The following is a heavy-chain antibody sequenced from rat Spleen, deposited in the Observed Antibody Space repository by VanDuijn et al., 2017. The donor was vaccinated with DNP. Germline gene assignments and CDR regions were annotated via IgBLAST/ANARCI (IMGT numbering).Heavy chain of an antibody. V-gene: IGHV5-31*01. J-gene: IGHJ2*01. D-gene: IGHD1-9*01. CDR2: ISYDGSST. CDR1: GFIFSNYW. Sequence: EVQLVESGGGLVQPGGSLTLSCVASGFIFSNYWMTWIRQAPGKGLEWVATISYDGSSTYYRDSVKGRFIISRNNAKSTLYLQMNSLRSEDTATYYCTREDTMGITYWGQGVMVTVSS. CDR3: TREDTMGITY.